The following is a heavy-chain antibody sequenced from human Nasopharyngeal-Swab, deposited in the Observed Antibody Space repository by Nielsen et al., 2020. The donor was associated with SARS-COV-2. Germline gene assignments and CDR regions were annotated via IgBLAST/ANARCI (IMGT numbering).Heavy chain of an antibody. D-gene: IGHD3-10*01. CDR3: ARLNYYGSGSYFSLDY. Sequence: DRQMPGEGVEWMGRIDPTDSNINYSPSFQGHVTISADKSISTAYLHWSSLKASDTAMYYCARLNYYGSGSYFSLDYWGQGTLVTVSS. V-gene: IGHV5-10-1*01. J-gene: IGHJ4*02. CDR2: IDPTDSNI.